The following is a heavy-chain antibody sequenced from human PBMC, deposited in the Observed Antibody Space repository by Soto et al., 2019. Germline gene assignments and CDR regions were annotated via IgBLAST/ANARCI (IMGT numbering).Heavy chain of an antibody. CDR3: ARESWQWLDC. D-gene: IGHD3-10*01. J-gene: IGHJ5*01. CDR1: GYTFTNYG. CDR2: ISAHNGNT. V-gene: IGHV1-18*01. Sequence: QVQLVQSGTEVKKPGASVKVSCKASGYTFTNYGVNWVRQAPGQGLGWMGWISAHNGNTYYVQKFKGSVTMTTDTSTNTAYLELRSLGSDDTAVYYCARESWQWLDCWGQGTLVTISP.